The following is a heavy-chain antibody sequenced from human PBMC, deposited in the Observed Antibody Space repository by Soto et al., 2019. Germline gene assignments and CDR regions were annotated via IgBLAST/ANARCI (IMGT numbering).Heavy chain of an antibody. CDR1: GDSVSSNLAS. Sequence: SQTLSLTCVISGDSVSSNLASWSWIRQSPSRGLEWLGRTYYRSKWYSYYALSVKSRITINPDTSKNQFSLHLSSVTAADTAVYYCARAKKGFSVEWLLLYYYGMDVWGQGTTVTVS. J-gene: IGHJ6*02. V-gene: IGHV6-1*01. CDR3: ARAKKGFSVEWLLLYYYGMDV. CDR2: TYYRSKWYS. D-gene: IGHD3-3*01.